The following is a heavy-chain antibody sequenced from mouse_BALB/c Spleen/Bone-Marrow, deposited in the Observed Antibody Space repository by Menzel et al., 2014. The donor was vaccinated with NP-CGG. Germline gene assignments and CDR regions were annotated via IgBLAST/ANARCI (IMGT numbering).Heavy chain of an antibody. CDR3: VKDGNPFDC. D-gene: IGHD2-1*01. CDR2: IHPSDSVT. V-gene: IGHV1-74*01. Sequence: VQRVESGAELVRPGASVKLSCKASGYSFTNYWMNWVKQRPGQGLEWIGMIHPSDSVTRLNQNFEDKATLTVDKSSSTAYMQLSSPTSEDSAVYYCVKDGNPFDCWGQGTTLTVSS. J-gene: IGHJ2*01. CDR1: GYSFTNYW.